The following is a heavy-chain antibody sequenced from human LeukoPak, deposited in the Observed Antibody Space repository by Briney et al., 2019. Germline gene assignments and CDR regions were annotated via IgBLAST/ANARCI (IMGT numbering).Heavy chain of an antibody. V-gene: IGHV4-30-4*08. CDR1: GGSISSGDYY. CDR3: ARVPHSYGSNWFDP. Sequence: SETLSLTCTVSGGSISSGDYYWSWIRQPPGKGLEWIGYIYYSGGTYYNPSLKSRVTISVDTSKNQFSLKLSSVTAADTAVYYCARVPHSYGSNWFDPWGQGTLVTVSS. J-gene: IGHJ5*02. D-gene: IGHD5-18*01. CDR2: IYYSGGT.